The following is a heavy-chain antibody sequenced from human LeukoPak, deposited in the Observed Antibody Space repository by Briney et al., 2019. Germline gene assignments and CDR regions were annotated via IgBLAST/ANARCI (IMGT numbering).Heavy chain of an antibody. CDR2: ISYDGSQK. CDR1: GFTLSSYA. J-gene: IGHJ4*02. D-gene: IGHD6-13*01. Sequence: GMSLRLSCAASGFTLSSYAMHWVRQDPGKGLEWVTIISYDGSQKYYADSVKGRFTISRDNSENTLFLQMNSLRAEDTAVYYCAKEGRIISSSWPEGNFDYWGQGTLVTVSS. V-gene: IGHV3-30-3*01. CDR3: AKEGRIISSSWPEGNFDY.